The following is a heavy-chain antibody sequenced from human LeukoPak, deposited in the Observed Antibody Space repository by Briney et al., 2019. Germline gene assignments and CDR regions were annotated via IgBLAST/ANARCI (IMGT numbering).Heavy chain of an antibody. V-gene: IGHV4-31*03. J-gene: IGHJ4*02. Sequence: KSSQTLSLTCTVSGGSINSGGYYWSWIRQHPGKGLEWIGYIYYNGNTYCNPSLKSRVTISVDTSKNQFSLKLSSVTAADTAVYYCAREAGTTVTFDYWGQGTLVTVSS. CDR2: IYYNGNT. CDR1: GGSINSGGYY. D-gene: IGHD4-17*01. CDR3: AREAGTTVTFDY.